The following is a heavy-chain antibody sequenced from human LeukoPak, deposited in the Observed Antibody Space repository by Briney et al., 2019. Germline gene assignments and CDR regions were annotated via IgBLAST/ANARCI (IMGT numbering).Heavy chain of an antibody. D-gene: IGHD3-22*01. CDR1: GGSISSYY. J-gene: IGHJ3*02. CDR2: IYYSGST. V-gene: IGHV4-59*08. CDR3: ARHKRDYYDSSDDAFDI. Sequence: PSETLSLTCTVSGGSISSYYWSWIRQPPGKGLEWIGYIYYSGSTKHNPSLKSRVTIPVDTSKNQFSLKLSSVTAADTAVYYCARHKRDYYDSSDDAFDIWGQGTMVTVSS.